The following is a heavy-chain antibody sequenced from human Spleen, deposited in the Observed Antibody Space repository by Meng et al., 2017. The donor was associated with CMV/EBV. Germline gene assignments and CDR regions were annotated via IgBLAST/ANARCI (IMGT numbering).Heavy chain of an antibody. J-gene: IGHJ4*02. CDR3: AREGDTAMALVDY. CDR1: CVYIRSGDYH. CDR2: IYYSGST. D-gene: IGHD5-18*01. Sequence: LRQWCAGLAKPSQTADLTSSFYCVYIRSGDYHWSWLRQHPGKGLEWIGYIYYSGSTYYNPSLKSRVTISVDTSKNQFSLKLSSVTAADTAVYYCAREGDTAMALVDYWGQGTLVTVSS. V-gene: IGHV4-30-4*08.